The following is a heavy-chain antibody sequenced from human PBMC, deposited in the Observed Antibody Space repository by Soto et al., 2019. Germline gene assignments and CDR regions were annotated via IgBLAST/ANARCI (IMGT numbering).Heavy chain of an antibody. V-gene: IGHV1-69*01. CDR1: GGTFSSYA. D-gene: IGHD5-12*01. CDR2: IIPIFGTA. Sequence: QVQLVQSGAEVQKPGSSVKVSCKASGGTFSSYAISWVRQAPGQGLEWMGGIIPIFGTANYAQKFQGRVTITADESTSTAYMELSSLRSEDTAVYYCARDKGGDGYNYEDYYYGMDVWGQGTTVTVSS. J-gene: IGHJ6*02. CDR3: ARDKGGDGYNYEDYYYGMDV.